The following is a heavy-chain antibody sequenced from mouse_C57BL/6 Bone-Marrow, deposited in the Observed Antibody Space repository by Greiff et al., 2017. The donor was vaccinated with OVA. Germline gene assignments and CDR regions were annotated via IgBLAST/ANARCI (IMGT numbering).Heavy chain of an antibody. J-gene: IGHJ2*01. D-gene: IGHD4-1*01. Sequence: EVKLQESGPGLVKPSQSLSLTCSVTGYSITSGYYWNWIRQFPGNKLEWMGYISYDGSNNYNPSLKNRISITRDTSKNQFFLKWNSVTTEDTATYYCARDWDVFDYWGQGTTLTVSS. V-gene: IGHV3-6*01. CDR1: GYSITSGYY. CDR2: ISYDGSN. CDR3: ARDWDVFDY.